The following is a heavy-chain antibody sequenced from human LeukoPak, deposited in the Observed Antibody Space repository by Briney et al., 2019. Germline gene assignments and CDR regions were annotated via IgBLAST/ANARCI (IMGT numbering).Heavy chain of an antibody. Sequence: ASVKVSCKASGYTFTGYYMHWVGQAPGQGLEWMGWINPNSGGTNYAQKFQGRVTMTRDTSISTAYMELSRLRSDDTAVYYCARESLRWVTAVDYWGQGTLVTVSS. V-gene: IGHV1-2*02. J-gene: IGHJ4*02. CDR2: INPNSGGT. D-gene: IGHD1-26*01. CDR1: GYTFTGYY. CDR3: ARESLRWVTAVDY.